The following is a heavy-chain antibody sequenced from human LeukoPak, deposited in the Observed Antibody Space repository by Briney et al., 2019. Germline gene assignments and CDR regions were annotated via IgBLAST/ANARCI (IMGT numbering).Heavy chain of an antibody. CDR1: GFTFDDYG. J-gene: IGHJ4*02. V-gene: IGHV3-20*04. Sequence: GGSLRLSCAASGFTFDDYGMSWFRQAPGKELQWVSGINWNGGSTGYADSVKGRFTISRDNAKNSLYLQMNSLRAADTALYYCARGGWLQSVDYWGQGTLVTVSS. CDR3: ARGGWLQSVDY. D-gene: IGHD5-24*01. CDR2: INWNGGST.